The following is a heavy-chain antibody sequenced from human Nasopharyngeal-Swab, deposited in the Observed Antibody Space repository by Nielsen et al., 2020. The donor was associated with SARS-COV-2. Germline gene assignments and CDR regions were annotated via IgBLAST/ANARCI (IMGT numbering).Heavy chain of an antibody. CDR3: ARVMYYYDSSGYPSRMDV. V-gene: IGHV4-4*02. CDR1: GGSISSSNW. D-gene: IGHD3-22*01. Sequence: SETLSLTCAVSGGSISSSNWWSWVRQPPGKGLEWIGEIYHSGSTNYNPSLKSRVTISVDKSKNQFSLKLSSVTAADTAVYYCARVMYYYDSSGYPSRMDVWGKGTTVTVSS. J-gene: IGHJ6*03. CDR2: IYHSGST.